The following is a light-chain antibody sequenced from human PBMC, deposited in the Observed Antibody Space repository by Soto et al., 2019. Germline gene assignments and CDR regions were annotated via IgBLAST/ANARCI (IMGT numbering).Light chain of an antibody. V-gene: IGLV2-14*01. J-gene: IGLJ1*01. CDR2: EDS. Sequence: QSGLTQPASVSGAPGQSITISCTGTSSDVGNYKDVSWYQQQPGTAPKLIIYEDSNRPSGVPDRCSGSKSGNTASLTISGLQAEEEYDYYCLSNTSRGTYVFGTGTKLTVL. CDR1: SSDVGNYKD. CDR3: LSNTSRGTYV.